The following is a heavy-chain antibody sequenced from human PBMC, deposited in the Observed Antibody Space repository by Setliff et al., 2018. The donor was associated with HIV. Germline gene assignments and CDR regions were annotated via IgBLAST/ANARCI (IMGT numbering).Heavy chain of an antibody. V-gene: IGHV4-59*12. D-gene: IGHD3-10*01. CDR2: IYYSGMT. CDR3: ASSGSGSYINWFGP. Sequence: SETLSLTCSVSGGSISSYYWSWIRQPPGKGLEWIGDIYYSGMTNYNSSLKSRVTISIDTSRNQFSLTVSSVTAADTAVYYCASSGSGSYINWFGPWGQGTLVTVSS. CDR1: GGSISSYY. J-gene: IGHJ5*02.